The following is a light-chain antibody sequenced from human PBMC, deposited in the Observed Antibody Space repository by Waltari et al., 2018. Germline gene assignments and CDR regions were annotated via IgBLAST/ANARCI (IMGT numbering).Light chain of an antibody. V-gene: IGKV3-11*01. Sequence: EIVLTQSPATLSLSPGERATLSCRASQSVSSSLGWYQQRPGQAPRLLIYDASSRATGIPARFSGSGSGTDFTLTISSLEPEDFAVYYCQQRSKWPITFGQGTKVEIQ. J-gene: IGKJ1*01. CDR2: DAS. CDR3: QQRSKWPIT. CDR1: QSVSSS.